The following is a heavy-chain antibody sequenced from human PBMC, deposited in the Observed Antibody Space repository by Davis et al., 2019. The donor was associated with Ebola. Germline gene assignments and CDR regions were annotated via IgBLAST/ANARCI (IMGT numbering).Heavy chain of an antibody. D-gene: IGHD2-2*02. CDR3: ARGHVVPAAIGEGYYYYGMDV. V-gene: IGHV1-69*13. J-gene: IGHJ6*02. CDR1: GGTFSSYA. CDR2: IIPIFGTA. Sequence: SVKVSCKASGGTFSSYAISWVRQAPGQGLDWMGGIIPIFGTANYAQKFQGRVTITADESTSTAYMELSSLRSEDTAVYYCARGHVVPAAIGEGYYYYGMDVWGQGTTVTVSS.